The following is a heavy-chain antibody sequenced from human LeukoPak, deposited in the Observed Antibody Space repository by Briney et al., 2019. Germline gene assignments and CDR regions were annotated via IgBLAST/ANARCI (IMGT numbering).Heavy chain of an antibody. Sequence: SSETLSLTCTVSGGSISSYYWSWIRQPPGKGLEWIGYIYYSGSTNYNPSLKSRVTISVDTSNTQFSLNLNSVTAADTAVYYCATVPGPLGWFDSWGQGTLVTVSS. CDR2: IYYSGST. CDR1: GGSISSYY. D-gene: IGHD1-1*01. CDR3: ATVPGPLGWFDS. V-gene: IGHV4-59*12. J-gene: IGHJ5*01.